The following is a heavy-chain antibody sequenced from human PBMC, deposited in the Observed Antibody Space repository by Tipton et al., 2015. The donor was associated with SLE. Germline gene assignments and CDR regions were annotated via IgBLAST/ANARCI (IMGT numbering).Heavy chain of an antibody. CDR2: ISYGGIT. Sequence: TLSLTCTVSGGSISGSNYYWDWIRQPSGKGLEWIGFISYGGITNYNPSLKSRVTISGDTSKNHFSLKLTSVTAADTAVYYCVRGTASLSSTLSLDNWGQGTLVTVSS. V-gene: IGHV4-61*03. CDR1: GGSISGSNYY. D-gene: IGHD2-2*03. J-gene: IGHJ4*02. CDR3: VRGTASLSSTLSLDN.